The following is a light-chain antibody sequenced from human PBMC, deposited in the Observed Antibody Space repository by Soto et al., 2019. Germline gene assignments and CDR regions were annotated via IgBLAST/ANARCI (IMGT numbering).Light chain of an antibody. CDR2: GAS. V-gene: IGKV3-15*01. J-gene: IGKJ1*01. CDR3: QQYNNWPRWT. Sequence: EIVMTQSPVTLSVSPGERATLSCRASQSVSSNLAWYQQKPGQAPRLLIYGASTRATGIPARFSGSGSGTEFTLTISSLQSEDFAVYYCQQYNNWPRWTFGQGTKV. CDR1: QSVSSN.